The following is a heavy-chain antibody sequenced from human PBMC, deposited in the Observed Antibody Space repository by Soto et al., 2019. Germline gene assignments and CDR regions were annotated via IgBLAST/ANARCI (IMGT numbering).Heavy chain of an antibody. J-gene: IGHJ4*02. D-gene: IGHD2-2*01. CDR2: INAGNGNT. V-gene: IGHV1-3*01. Sequence: GASVKVSCKASGYTFTSYAMHWVRQAPGQRLEWMGWINAGNGNTKYSQKFQGRVTITRDTSASTAYMELSSLRSEDTAVYYCARVYCSSTSCYGSDYWGQGTLVTVSS. CDR3: ARVYCSSTSCYGSDY. CDR1: GYTFTSYA.